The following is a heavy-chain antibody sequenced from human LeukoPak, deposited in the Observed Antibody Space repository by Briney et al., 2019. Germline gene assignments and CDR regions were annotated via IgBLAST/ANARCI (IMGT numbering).Heavy chain of an antibody. V-gene: IGHV1-2*02. D-gene: IGHD6-19*01. J-gene: IGHJ5*02. Sequence: GASVKVSCKASGYTFTGYYMHWVRQAPGQGLEWMGWINPNSGGTNYAQKFQGRVTMTRDTSISTAYMELSRLRSDDTAVYYCARDYGSGWYSNWFDPWGQGTLVTVSS. CDR3: ARDYGSGWYSNWFDP. CDR1: GYTFTGYY. CDR2: INPNSGGT.